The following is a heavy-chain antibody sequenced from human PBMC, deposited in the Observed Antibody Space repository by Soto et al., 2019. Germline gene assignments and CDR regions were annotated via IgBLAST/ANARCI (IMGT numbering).Heavy chain of an antibody. CDR3: ALRGGSYAIGD. J-gene: IGHJ4*02. CDR1: GFSLSTSGVG. Sequence: QITLKESGPTLVKPTQTLTLTCTFSGFSLSTSGVGVGWIRQPPGKALEWLALIYWDDDKRYSPSLKSRLTITKAAAKHVAVLKMTKMAHVGSAIYCCALRGGSYAIGDWGPGNLVTVSS. CDR2: IYWDDDK. V-gene: IGHV2-5*02. D-gene: IGHD1-26*01.